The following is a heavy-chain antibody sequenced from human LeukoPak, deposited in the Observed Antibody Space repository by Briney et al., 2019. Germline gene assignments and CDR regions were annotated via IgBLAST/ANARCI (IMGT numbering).Heavy chain of an antibody. CDR3: ARLEGGVIVDY. CDR2: IDPSESYT. D-gene: IGHD3-16*02. Sequence: GESLKISFKGSGYSFTGYWITWVRQMPGKGLEWMGRIDPSESYTNYSPSFQGHVTISADKSITTAYLQWSSLKASDTAMYYCARLEGGVIVDYWGQGTLVTVSS. V-gene: IGHV5-10-1*01. J-gene: IGHJ4*02. CDR1: GYSFTGYW.